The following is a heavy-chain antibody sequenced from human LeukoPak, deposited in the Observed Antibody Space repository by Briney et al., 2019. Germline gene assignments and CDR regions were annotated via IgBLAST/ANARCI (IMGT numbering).Heavy chain of an antibody. CDR2: IYYSGST. D-gene: IGHD3-10*01. CDR3: ARLRRREYYFDY. J-gene: IGHJ4*02. Sequence: SETLSLTCTVSGDSISSYYWSWIRQPPGKGLEWIGYIYYSGSTNYNPSLKSRVTISVDTSKNQFSLKLSSVTAADTAVYYCARLRRREYYFDYWGQGTLVAASS. CDR1: GDSISSYY. V-gene: IGHV4-59*01.